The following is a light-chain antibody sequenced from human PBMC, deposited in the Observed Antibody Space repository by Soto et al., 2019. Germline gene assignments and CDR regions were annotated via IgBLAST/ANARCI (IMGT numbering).Light chain of an antibody. CDR1: QSVSSN. CDR3: QQYNNWPRT. V-gene: IGKV3-15*01. J-gene: IGKJ1*01. Sequence: ELVMTRTPATLSGWAGEVGPRAGRASQSVSSNLAWYQQKPGQAPRLLIYGASTRATGIPARFSGSGSGTEFTLTISSLQSEDFAVYYCQQYNNWPRTFGQGTKVDIK. CDR2: GAS.